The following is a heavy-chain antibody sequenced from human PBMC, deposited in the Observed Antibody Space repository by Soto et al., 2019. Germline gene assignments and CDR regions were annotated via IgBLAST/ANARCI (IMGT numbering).Heavy chain of an antibody. CDR1: GFTLSSYS. J-gene: IGHJ6*02. CDR2: TNDGSGGI. CDR3: AKGRSYYYYYGVDV. Sequence: PGGSLRLSCAASGFTLSSYSMNWVRQSPGRGLEWISYTNDGSGGIYYADSVKGRFTISRDNSKSTLYLQMNSLRAEDTALYYCAKGRSYYYYYGVDVWGQGTTVTVSS. V-gene: IGHV3-23*01.